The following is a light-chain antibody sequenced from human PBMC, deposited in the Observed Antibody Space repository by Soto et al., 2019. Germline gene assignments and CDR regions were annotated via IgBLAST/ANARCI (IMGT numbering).Light chain of an antibody. Sequence: EIVLTQSPATLSLSPGERATLSCRASQSVGSYLAWYQHKPGQAPRILIYGASNRATDIPGRFSGRGSGTDFTLTISSLESGDSAVYYCQQRDKWPRTFGQGTKLEIK. J-gene: IGKJ2*01. CDR3: QQRDKWPRT. V-gene: IGKV3-11*01. CDR2: GAS. CDR1: QSVGSY.